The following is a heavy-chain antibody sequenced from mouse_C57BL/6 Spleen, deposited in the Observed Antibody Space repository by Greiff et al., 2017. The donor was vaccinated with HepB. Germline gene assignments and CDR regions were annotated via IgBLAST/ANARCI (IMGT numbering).Heavy chain of an antibody. J-gene: IGHJ3*01. V-gene: IGHV5-9-1*02. D-gene: IGHD2-3*01. Sequence: EVQLVESGEGLVKPGGSLKLSCAASGFTFSRYAMSWVRQTPEKRLEWVAYICSGGDYIYYADTVKGRFTISRDNARNTLYLQMSSLKSEDTDMYYCTRDGYYWFAYWGQGTLVTVSA. CDR2: ICSGGDYI. CDR3: TRDGYYWFAY. CDR1: GFTFSRYA.